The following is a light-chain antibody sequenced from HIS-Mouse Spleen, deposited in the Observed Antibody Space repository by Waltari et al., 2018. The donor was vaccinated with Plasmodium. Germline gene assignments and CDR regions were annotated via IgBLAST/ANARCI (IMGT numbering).Light chain of an antibody. CDR2: EVS. CDR1: SSDVGGYNY. J-gene: IGLJ2*01. Sequence: QSALTQPPSASGSPGQSVTISCTGTSSDVGGYNYVSWYQQNPGKAPKLMIYEVSKRPSGVPDRCSGSKSGNPASLTVSGLQAEDEADYDCSSYAGSNNLVFGGGTKLTVL. V-gene: IGLV2-8*01. CDR3: SSYAGSNNLV.